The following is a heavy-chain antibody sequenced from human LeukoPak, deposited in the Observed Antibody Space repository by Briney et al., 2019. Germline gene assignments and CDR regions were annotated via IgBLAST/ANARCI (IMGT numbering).Heavy chain of an antibody. CDR2: IKQVGSEK. V-gene: IGHV3-7*01. J-gene: IGHJ5*02. CDR3: ARMSPPFSA. Sequence: PGGSLRLSCAASGFTFSTFWMSWVRQAPGKGLEWVANIKQVGSEKYYLDSVKGRFTISRDNAKNSLYLQMNSLRAEDTAVYYCARMSPPFSAWGQGTLVTVSS. CDR1: GFTFSTFW.